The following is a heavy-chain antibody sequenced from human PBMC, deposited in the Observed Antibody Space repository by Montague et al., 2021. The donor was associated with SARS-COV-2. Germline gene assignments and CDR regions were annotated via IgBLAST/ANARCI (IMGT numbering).Heavy chain of an antibody. CDR1: GGSISSGSYD. D-gene: IGHD4-17*01. CDR2: IYTSGTT. CDR3: ASVYTVTYYFDY. J-gene: IGHJ4*02. V-gene: IGHV4-61*02. Sequence: TLSLTCTVSGGSISSGSYDWSWIRQPAGKGLEWIGRIYTSGTTDYXFSLKSRVTISVDTSKNQFSLKLTSVTAADTAVYYCASVYTVTYYFDYWGRGTLVTVSS.